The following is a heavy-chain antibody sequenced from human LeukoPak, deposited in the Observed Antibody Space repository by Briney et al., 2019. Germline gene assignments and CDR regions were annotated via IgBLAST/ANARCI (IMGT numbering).Heavy chain of an antibody. D-gene: IGHD3-10*01. V-gene: IGHV4-39*01. J-gene: IGHJ5*02. CDR1: GGSISSSSYY. Sequence: PSETLSLTCTVPGGSISSSSYYWGWIRQPPGKGLEWIGSIYYSGGTYYNPSLKSRVTISVDTSKNQFSLKLSSVTAADTAVYYCAAVVRSGSHNWFDPWGQGTLVTVSS. CDR3: AAVVRSGSHNWFDP. CDR2: IYYSGGT.